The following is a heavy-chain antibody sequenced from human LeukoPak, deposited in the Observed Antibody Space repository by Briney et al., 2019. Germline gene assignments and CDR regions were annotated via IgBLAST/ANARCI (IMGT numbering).Heavy chain of an antibody. D-gene: IGHD1-26*01. J-gene: IGHJ4*02. CDR3: ARAGFQWELLAPY. CDR2: ISYDGSNK. CDR1: GFTFSSYA. Sequence: PGGSLRLSCAASGFTFSSYAMHRVRQAPGKGLEWVAVISYDGSNKYYADSVKGRFTISRDNSKNTLYLQMNSLRAEDTAVYYCARAGFQWELLAPYWGQGTLVTVSS. V-gene: IGHV3-30-3*01.